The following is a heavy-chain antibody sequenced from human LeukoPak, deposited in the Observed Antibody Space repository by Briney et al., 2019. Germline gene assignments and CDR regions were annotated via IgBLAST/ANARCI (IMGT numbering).Heavy chain of an antibody. Sequence: SETLSLTCTVSGYSISSGYYWGWIRPPPGKGLEWIGSINDSGSTYYNPSLKSRVTISVDTSKHQFPLKLSSVTAADTAVYYCARDAPSYCCGDCYLDARFHYWGQGTLVTVSS. J-gene: IGHJ4*02. V-gene: IGHV4-38-2*02. CDR1: GYSISSGYY. CDR3: ARDAPSYCCGDCYLDARFHY. D-gene: IGHD2-21*02. CDR2: INDSGST.